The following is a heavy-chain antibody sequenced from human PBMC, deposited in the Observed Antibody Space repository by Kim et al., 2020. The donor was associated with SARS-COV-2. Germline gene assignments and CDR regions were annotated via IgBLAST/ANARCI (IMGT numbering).Heavy chain of an antibody. CDR3: ATARGLYSSSWWTIFDY. V-gene: IGHV1-24*01. CDR1: GYTLTELS. Sequence: ASVKVSCKVSGYTLTELSMHWVRQAPGKGLEWMGGFDPEDGETIYAQKFQGRVTMTEDTSTDTAYMELSSLRSEDTAVYYCATARGLYSSSWWTIFDYWGQGTLVTVSS. CDR2: FDPEDGET. J-gene: IGHJ4*02. D-gene: IGHD6-13*01.